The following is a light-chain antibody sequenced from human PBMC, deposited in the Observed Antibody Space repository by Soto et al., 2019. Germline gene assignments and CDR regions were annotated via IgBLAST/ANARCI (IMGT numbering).Light chain of an antibody. Sequence: EIVLTQSPATLSLSPGERATLSCRASQSVSSSLAWYHQKPGQAPRLLFYGASTRATGLPARFSGTGSGTEFTLTINSLQAEDSAVYYCQQYYNWPRTFGQGTRLEIK. J-gene: IGKJ5*01. CDR3: QQYYNWPRT. V-gene: IGKV3-15*01. CDR2: GAS. CDR1: QSVSSS.